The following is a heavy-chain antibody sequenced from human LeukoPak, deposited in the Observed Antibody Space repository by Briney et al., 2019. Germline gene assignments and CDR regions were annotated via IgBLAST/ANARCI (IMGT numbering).Heavy chain of an antibody. CDR2: IYYSGST. J-gene: IGHJ4*02. D-gene: IGHD3-22*01. V-gene: IGHV4-31*03. CDR1: GGTINTNEYY. CDR3: ARVYDSSGYYLDY. Sequence: PSETLSLNCTVSGGTINTNEYYWAWIRQHPGKGLEWIGYIYYSGSTYYNPSLKSRVTISVDTSKNQFSLKLSSVTAADTAVYYCARVYDSSGYYLDYWGQGTLVTVSS.